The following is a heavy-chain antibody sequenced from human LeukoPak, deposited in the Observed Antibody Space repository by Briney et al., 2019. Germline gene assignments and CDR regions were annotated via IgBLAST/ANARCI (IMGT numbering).Heavy chain of an antibody. Sequence: GGSLRLSCAASGFXFSSYVMSWVRQAPGKGLEWVSAISSSGGSTYYADSVKGRFTISRDNSKDTLYLQMNSLRAEDTAVYYCAKDMYNWNRAVAFDMWGQGTMVTVSS. V-gene: IGHV3-23*01. D-gene: IGHD1-20*01. CDR3: AKDMYNWNRAVAFDM. CDR2: ISSSGGST. CDR1: GFXFSSYV. J-gene: IGHJ3*02.